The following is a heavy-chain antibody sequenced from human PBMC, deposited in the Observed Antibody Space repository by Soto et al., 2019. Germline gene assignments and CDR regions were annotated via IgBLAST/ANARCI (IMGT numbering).Heavy chain of an antibody. CDR1: GYTFTSYA. V-gene: IGHV1-3*01. D-gene: IGHD1-1*01. CDR2: INAGNGNT. J-gene: IGHJ6*02. CDR3: ARGGTGPSGAYYYGMDV. Sequence: ASVKVSCKASGYTFTSYAMHWVRQAPGQRLEWMGWINAGNGNTKYSQKFQGRVTITRDTSASTAYMELSSLRSEDTAVYYCARGGTGPSGAYYYGMDVWGQGTTVTVSS.